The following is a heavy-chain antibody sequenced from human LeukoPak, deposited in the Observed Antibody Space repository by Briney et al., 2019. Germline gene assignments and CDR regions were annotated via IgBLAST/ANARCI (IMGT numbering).Heavy chain of an antibody. CDR1: GGSFSGYY. Sequence: PSETLSLTCAVYGGSFSGYYWSWIRQPPGKGLEWIGYIHYSGSTNYNPSLKSRVTISVDTSRNQFSLKLSSVTAADTAVYYCARGRYRIAASGRDAFDIWGQGTMVTVSS. D-gene: IGHD6-6*01. CDR3: ARGRYRIAASGRDAFDI. V-gene: IGHV4-59*01. J-gene: IGHJ3*02. CDR2: IHYSGST.